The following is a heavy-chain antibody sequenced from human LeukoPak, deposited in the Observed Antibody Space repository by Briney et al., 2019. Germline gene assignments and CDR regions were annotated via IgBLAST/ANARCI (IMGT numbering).Heavy chain of an antibody. D-gene: IGHD6-13*01. Sequence: GASVKVSCKASGYTFTGYYMHWVRQAPGQGIEWMGWTNPNSGGTNYAQKFQGRVTMTRDTSISTAYMELSRLRSDDTAVYYCASSRPGIGWFDPWGQGTLVTVSS. CDR1: GYTFTGYY. CDR3: ASSRPGIGWFDP. V-gene: IGHV1-2*02. CDR2: TNPNSGGT. J-gene: IGHJ5*02.